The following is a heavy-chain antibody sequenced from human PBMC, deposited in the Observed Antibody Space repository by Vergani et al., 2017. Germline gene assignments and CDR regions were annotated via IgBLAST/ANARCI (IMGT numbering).Heavy chain of an antibody. Sequence: QVQLQQWGAGLLKPSETLFLTCAVYGGSFSGYYWSWIRQPPGKGLEWVGEINHSGSTNYNPSLKSRVTISVDTSKNQFSLKLSSVTAADTAVYYCATSRTSTQLVRGGVLWGQGTLVTVSS. CDR3: ATSRTSTQLVRGGVL. J-gene: IGHJ4*02. CDR2: INHSGST. D-gene: IGHD6-13*01. CDR1: GGSFSGYY. V-gene: IGHV4-34*01.